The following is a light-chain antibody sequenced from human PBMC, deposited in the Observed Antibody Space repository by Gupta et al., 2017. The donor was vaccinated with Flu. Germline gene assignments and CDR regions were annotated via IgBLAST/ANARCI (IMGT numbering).Light chain of an antibody. Sequence: QSVMTQPASVSGSPGQSITISCTGSSIDFGIHNRVSWYQQPPGTAPKLIIHEVSNRPSGVPYCFSGSKSGNTASLTIPGLQAEDEADYYCSSFTGSNTWVFGGGTKLTVL. CDR2: EVS. CDR3: SSFTGSNTWV. CDR1: SIDFGIHNR. V-gene: IGLV2-18*02. J-gene: IGLJ3*02.